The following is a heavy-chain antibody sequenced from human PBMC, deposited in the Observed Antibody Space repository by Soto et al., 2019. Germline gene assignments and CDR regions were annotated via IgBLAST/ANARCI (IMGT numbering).Heavy chain of an antibody. CDR1: GFTFSSYG. Sequence: TGGSLRLSCAASGFTFSSYGMHWVRQAPGKGLEWVAVIWYDGSNKYYADSVKGRFTISRDNSKNTLYLQMNSLRAEDTAVYYCAGGYCSGGSCFDMDVWGKGTTVTVSS. J-gene: IGHJ6*03. CDR3: AGGYCSGGSCFDMDV. V-gene: IGHV3-33*01. CDR2: IWYDGSNK. D-gene: IGHD2-15*01.